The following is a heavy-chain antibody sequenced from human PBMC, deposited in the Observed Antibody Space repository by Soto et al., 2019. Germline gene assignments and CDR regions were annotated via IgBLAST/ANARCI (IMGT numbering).Heavy chain of an antibody. Sequence: EVRLVESGGGLVQPGRSLRLSCAASGFTFDDYAMHWVRQAPGKGLEWVSGISWNSGSIGYADSVKGRFTISRDNAKNSLYLQMNSLRAEDTALYYCAKALHYYDSSGYYLYYFDYWGQGTLVTVSS. CDR2: ISWNSGSI. V-gene: IGHV3-9*01. J-gene: IGHJ4*02. CDR1: GFTFDDYA. CDR3: AKALHYYDSSGYYLYYFDY. D-gene: IGHD3-22*01.